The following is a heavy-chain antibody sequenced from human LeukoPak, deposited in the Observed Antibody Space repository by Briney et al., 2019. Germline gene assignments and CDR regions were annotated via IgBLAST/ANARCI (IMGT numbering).Heavy chain of an antibody. D-gene: IGHD1-14*01. V-gene: IGHV3-30*02. CDR1: GFIFSNYG. CDR3: VKDNPLDY. Sequence: GGSLRLSCGASGFIFSNYGMLWVRQAPGEGLEWVAFIRYDGNNKLYADSMKGRFTISRDNSKNTLYLHINSLRAEDTAVYYCVKDNPLDYWGQGTLVIVSS. J-gene: IGHJ4*02. CDR2: IRYDGNNK.